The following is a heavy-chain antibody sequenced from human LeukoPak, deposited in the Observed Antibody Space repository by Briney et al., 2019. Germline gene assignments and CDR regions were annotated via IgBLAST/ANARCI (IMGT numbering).Heavy chain of an antibody. Sequence: SEILSLTCTVSGNSISDYYWGWIRQPPGKGPEWIGSMSQSGNTYYNPSLKSRVTISKHTSQNQFSLKLRSVTAADTAVYYCARSDWYLRGDAFDIWGQGTIVTVSS. V-gene: IGHV4-38-2*02. CDR1: GNSISDYY. J-gene: IGHJ3*02. CDR2: MSQSGNT. CDR3: ARSDWYLRGDAFDI. D-gene: IGHD3-9*01.